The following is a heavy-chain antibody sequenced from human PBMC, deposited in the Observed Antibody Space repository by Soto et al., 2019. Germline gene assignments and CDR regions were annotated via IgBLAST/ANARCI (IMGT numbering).Heavy chain of an antibody. CDR2: INPNSGGT. CDR3: ARGTTIFGVVINYGMDV. V-gene: IGHV1-2*04. CDR1: GYTFTGYY. D-gene: IGHD3-3*01. Sequence: QVQLVQSGAEVKKPGASVKVSCKASGYTFTGYYMHWVRQAPGQGLEWMGWINPNSGGTNYAQKFQGWVTMTRDTTISTAYMELSRLRSDATAVYYCARGTTIFGVVINYGMDVWGQGTTVTVSS. J-gene: IGHJ6*02.